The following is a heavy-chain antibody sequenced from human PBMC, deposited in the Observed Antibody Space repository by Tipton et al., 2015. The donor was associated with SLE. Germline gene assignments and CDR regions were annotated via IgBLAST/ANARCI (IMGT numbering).Heavy chain of an antibody. CDR3: ARDGTVFSSSWYKGGYYFDY. CDR2: INHRGST. D-gene: IGHD6-13*01. J-gene: IGHJ4*02. V-gene: IGHV4-34*01. Sequence: TLSLTCAVYGGSFSGYYWSWIRQPPGKGLQWIGEINHRGSTNYSPSLKSRVTISVDTSKNQFSLKLSSVTAADTAVYYCARDGTVFSSSWYKGGYYFDYWGQGTLVTVSS. CDR1: GGSFSGYY.